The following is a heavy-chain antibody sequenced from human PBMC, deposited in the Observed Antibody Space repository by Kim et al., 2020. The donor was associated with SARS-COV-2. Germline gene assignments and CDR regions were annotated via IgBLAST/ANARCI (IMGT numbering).Heavy chain of an antibody. D-gene: IGHD3-10*01. V-gene: IGHV3-48*03. J-gene: IGHJ4*02. Sequence: YADSVKGRFTISRDNAKNSLYLQMNSLRAEDTAVYYCAVLYGSGSYYGDYWGQGTLVTVSS. CDR3: AVLYGSGSYYGDY.